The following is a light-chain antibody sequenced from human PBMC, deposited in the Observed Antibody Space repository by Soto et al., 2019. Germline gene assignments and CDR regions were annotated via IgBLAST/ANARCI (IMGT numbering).Light chain of an antibody. J-gene: IGKJ1*01. CDR1: QSVSGW. CDR3: QQYNRFSPRT. CDR2: DAS. V-gene: IGKV1-5*01. Sequence: DIQMTQSPSTLSASVGDTVTVTCRASQSVSGWLAWYQQKPGKAPKFLIYDASTLQSGIPSRFSGSGSGTEFTLTISNLQPDDFATYYCQQYNRFSPRTFGQGTKV.